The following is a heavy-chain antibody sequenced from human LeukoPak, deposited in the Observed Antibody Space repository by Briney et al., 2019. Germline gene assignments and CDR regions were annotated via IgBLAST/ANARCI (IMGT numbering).Heavy chain of an antibody. CDR3: ARGRAGIRGRGRDWFDP. CDR1: GYTFTAYY. J-gene: IGHJ5*02. Sequence: GASVKVSCKASGYTFTAYYMHWVRQAPGQGLEWMGWINPNSGGTVYAQNFQGRVTMTRDTSISTAYMELNRLRSDDTAVYYCARGRAGIRGRGRDWFDPWGQGTLVTVSS. V-gene: IGHV1-2*02. D-gene: IGHD3-16*01. CDR2: INPNSGGT.